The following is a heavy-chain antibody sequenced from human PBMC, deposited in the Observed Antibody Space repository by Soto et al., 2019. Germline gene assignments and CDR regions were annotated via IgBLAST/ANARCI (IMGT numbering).Heavy chain of an antibody. D-gene: IGHD5-18*01. V-gene: IGHV3-23*01. CDR3: AKAPGYTYGSYSYYALDV. CDR2: ISTSGTST. CDR1: GFTFSNYA. J-gene: IGHJ6*02. Sequence: EVQLLESGGGLVQPGGSLRLSCAASGFTFSNYAMSWVRQAPGKGLEWVSAISTSGTSTYYADSVKGRFTISRDNSKNTLYLKMNSLRAEDTGLYFCAKAPGYTYGSYSYYALDVWGQGTTVTVSS.